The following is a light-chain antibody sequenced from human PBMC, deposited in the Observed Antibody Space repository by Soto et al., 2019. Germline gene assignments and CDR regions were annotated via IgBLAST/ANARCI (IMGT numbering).Light chain of an antibody. CDR3: RSYAGSSTVV. Sequence: QSALTQPASVSGSPGQSITISCTGTSSDVGGYNYVSWYQQHPGKAPKLMIYEDTKRPSGVSNRFSGSKSGYTASLTISGLQAEDEADYYCRSYAGSSTVVFGGGTKLTVL. J-gene: IGLJ2*01. CDR1: SSDVGGYNY. CDR2: EDT. V-gene: IGLV2-14*01.